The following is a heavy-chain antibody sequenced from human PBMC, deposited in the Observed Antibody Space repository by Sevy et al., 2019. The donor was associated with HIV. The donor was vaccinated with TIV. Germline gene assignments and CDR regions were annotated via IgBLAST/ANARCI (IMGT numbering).Heavy chain of an antibody. CDR1: GFTVSNNY. CDR3: ASDSSLYSNGWYHY. Sequence: GGSLRLSCAASGFTVSNNYMSWVRQAPGKGLEWVSLIYSGGGTYYADSVKGRFPISRDNSKNTLYLQMNSLRAEDTAVYYCASDSSLYSNGWYHYWGQGTLVTVSS. D-gene: IGHD6-19*01. J-gene: IGHJ4*02. CDR2: IYSGGGT. V-gene: IGHV3-66*02.